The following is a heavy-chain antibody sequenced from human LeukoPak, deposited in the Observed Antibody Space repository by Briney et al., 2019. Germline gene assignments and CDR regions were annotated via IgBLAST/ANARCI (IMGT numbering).Heavy chain of an antibody. CDR3: ARVPSYNGGEGFYFYGLDV. Sequence: ASVKVSCKASGYTFTSYDINWVRQATGQGLEWMGWMNPNSGNTGYAQKLQGRVTMTRDTSISTAYMELSSLASEDTAVYYCARVPSYNGGEGFYFYGLDVWGHGTTVTVSS. CDR2: MNPNSGNT. CDR1: GYTFTSYD. D-gene: IGHD2-21*01. J-gene: IGHJ6*02. V-gene: IGHV1-8*01.